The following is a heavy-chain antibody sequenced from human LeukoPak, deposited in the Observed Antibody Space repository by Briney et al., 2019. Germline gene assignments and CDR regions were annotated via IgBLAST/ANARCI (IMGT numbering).Heavy chain of an antibody. CDR3: AKGSSSSRLYYFDY. CDR2: ITGGGDDT. V-gene: IGHV3-23*01. CDR1: GFTFSNYA. J-gene: IGHJ4*02. Sequence: PGGSLRLSCAASGFTFSNYAMSWVRQAPGKGLEWISAITGGGDDTYHADSVKGRLTISRDNSKNTLYLQMNSLRVEDTAVYYWAKGSSSSRLYYFDYWGQGVLVTVSS. D-gene: IGHD6-6*01.